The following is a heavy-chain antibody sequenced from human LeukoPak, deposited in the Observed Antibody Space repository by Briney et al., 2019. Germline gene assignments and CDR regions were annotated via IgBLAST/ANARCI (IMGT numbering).Heavy chain of an antibody. D-gene: IGHD1/OR15-1a*01. Sequence: QPGGSLRLSCAASGFTFSSYGMSWVRQAPGKGLKWVANIRQDGSVQNYVDSVKGRFTISRDNPKNSVYLQMSSLRAEDTAVYYCLVTTRSRGFDYWGQGTLVTVSS. CDR3: LVTTRSRGFDY. V-gene: IGHV3-7*01. CDR1: GFTFSSYG. J-gene: IGHJ4*02. CDR2: IRQDGSVQ.